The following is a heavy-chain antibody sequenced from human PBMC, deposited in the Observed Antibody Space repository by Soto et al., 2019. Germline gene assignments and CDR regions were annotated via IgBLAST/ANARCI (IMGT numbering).Heavy chain of an antibody. CDR2: INGYNGNT. Sequence: GASVKVSCKASGYTFTSYGISWVRPAPGQGLEWMGWINGYNGNTNHAQKLQGRVTMSTDTSTSTAYMELNSLRAGDTAVYYCARARDIAVSQYYYYGMDVWGQGTTVTVSS. CDR3: ARARDIAVSQYYYYGMDV. J-gene: IGHJ6*02. D-gene: IGHD6-19*01. CDR1: GYTFTSYG. V-gene: IGHV1-18*01.